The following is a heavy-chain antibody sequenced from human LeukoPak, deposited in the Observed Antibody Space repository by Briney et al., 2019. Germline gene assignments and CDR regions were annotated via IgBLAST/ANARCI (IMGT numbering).Heavy chain of an antibody. CDR1: GGSYSGYY. CDR2: INHSGST. Sequence: SETLSLTCAVYGGSYSGYYWSWIRQPPGKGLEWIGEINHSGSTKYNPSLKSRVTISEDTSKHQFSLKLSSVTAADTAVYYCARGQYSSSPVFDFWGQGTLVTVSS. V-gene: IGHV4-34*01. J-gene: IGHJ4*02. CDR3: ARGQYSSSPVFDF. D-gene: IGHD6-6*01.